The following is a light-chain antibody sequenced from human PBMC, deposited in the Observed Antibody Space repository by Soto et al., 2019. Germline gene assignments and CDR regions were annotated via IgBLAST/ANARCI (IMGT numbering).Light chain of an antibody. CDR2: KAS. CDR3: QQCNSYPLT. V-gene: IGKV1-5*03. Sequence: DIQMTQSPSTLSASVGDRVTITCRASQSISSWMAWYQQKPGKAPNLLIYKASSLESGVPSRFSGSGSRTEFTLTISSLQPDDFATYYCQQCNSYPLTFGGGTKVEIK. CDR1: QSISSW. J-gene: IGKJ4*01.